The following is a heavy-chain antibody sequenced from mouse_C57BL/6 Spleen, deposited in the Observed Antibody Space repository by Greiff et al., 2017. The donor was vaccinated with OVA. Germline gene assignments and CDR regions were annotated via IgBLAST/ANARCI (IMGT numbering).Heavy chain of an antibody. D-gene: IGHD1-1*01. CDR2: IDPANGNT. Sequence: VQLKESVAELVRPGASVKLSCTASGFNIKNTYMHWVKQRPEQGLEWIGRIDPANGNTKYAPKFQGKATITADTSSNTAYLQLSSLTSEDTAIYYCARDFYYYGSSPYYFDYWGQGTTLTVSS. CDR1: GFNIKNTY. CDR3: ARDFYYYGSSPYYFDY. J-gene: IGHJ2*01. V-gene: IGHV14-3*01.